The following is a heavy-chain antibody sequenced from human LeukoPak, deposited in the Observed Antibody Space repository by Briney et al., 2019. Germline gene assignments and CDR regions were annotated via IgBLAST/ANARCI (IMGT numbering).Heavy chain of an antibody. Sequence: ASVKVSCKASGYTFTSYGFSWVRQAPGQGLEWMGRIIPIFGTANYAQKFQGRVTITTDESTSTAYMELSSLRSEDTAVYYCARGLFIAARPGYYYYYMDVWGKGTTVTVSS. V-gene: IGHV1-69*05. CDR3: ARGLFIAARPGYYYYYMDV. D-gene: IGHD6-13*01. J-gene: IGHJ6*03. CDR1: GYTFTSYG. CDR2: IIPIFGTA.